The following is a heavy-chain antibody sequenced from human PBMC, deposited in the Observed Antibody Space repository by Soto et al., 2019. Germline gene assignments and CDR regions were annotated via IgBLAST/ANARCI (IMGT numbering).Heavy chain of an antibody. CDR2: TTASNTHT. CDR1: GYTFTSFD. D-gene: IGHD3-3*01. CDR3: ARDGYRSGCNY. Sequence: QVQLLQSGTEVKEPGDSVKVSCKASGYTFTSFDISWVRQAPGQGLEWVGWTTASNTHTNYAQKLKGRVTMTTDTSTTTDYLEVRSLRSDDTVIYCGARDGYRSGCNYWGKGTLVTVSS. V-gene: IGHV1-18*04. J-gene: IGHJ4*02.